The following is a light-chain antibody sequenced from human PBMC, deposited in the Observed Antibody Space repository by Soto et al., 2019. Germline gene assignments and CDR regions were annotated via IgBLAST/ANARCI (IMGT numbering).Light chain of an antibody. J-gene: IGKJ1*01. V-gene: IGKV1-5*01. CDR1: QSISSW. CDR2: DAS. CDR3: QQYNSYSWT. Sequence: DIQMTQSPSTLSASFGDSVTITWRASQSISSWLAWYQQKQGKAPKLLIYDASSLESGVPSRFSGSGYGTEFNLTISSLQTDDFATYYCQQYNSYSWTFGQGTKVDIK.